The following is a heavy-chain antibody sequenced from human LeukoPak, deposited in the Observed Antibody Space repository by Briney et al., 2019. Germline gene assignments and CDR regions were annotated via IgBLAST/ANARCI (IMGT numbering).Heavy chain of an antibody. CDR1: GFTFRDNY. CDR3: APSFGSGSSI. Sequence: GGSLKLSWAASGFTFRDNYMSGSREAPGKGVEGVSYFSSSSTYTNYADSVKGRFTIPRDNSKHSLYLQMSSLRAEDTAVYYCAPSFGSGSSIWGQGTMVTVSS. CDR2: FSSSSTYT. V-gene: IGHV3-11*03. J-gene: IGHJ3*02. D-gene: IGHD3-10*01.